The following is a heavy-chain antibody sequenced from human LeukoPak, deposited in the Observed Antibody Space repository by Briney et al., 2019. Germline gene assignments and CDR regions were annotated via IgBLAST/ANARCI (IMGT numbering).Heavy chain of an antibody. CDR1: GYTFTSYG. CDR3: ARDFNGYSGSYHLLGFDFDY. Sequence: ASVKVSCKASGYTFTSYGISWVRQAPGQGLEWMGWISAYNGNTNYAQKLQGRVTMTTDTSTSTAYMELRSLRSDDTAVYYCARDFNGYSGSYHLLGFDFDYWGQGTLVTVSS. D-gene: IGHD1-26*01. J-gene: IGHJ4*02. V-gene: IGHV1-18*01. CDR2: ISAYNGNT.